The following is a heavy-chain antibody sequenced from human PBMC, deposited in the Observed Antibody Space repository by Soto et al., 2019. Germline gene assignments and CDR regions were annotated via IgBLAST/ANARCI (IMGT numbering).Heavy chain of an antibody. CDR1: DDSINSDKYY. CDR2: VYYRGNA. D-gene: IGHD3-22*01. V-gene: IGHV4-39*01. Sequence: PSETLSLTCSVSDDSINSDKYYWGWIRQPPGKGLEWIGSVYYRGNAYYNPSLQTRVTISVDKSKNQFSLKLNSVTAADTAVYFCARGQTYDSSGYIPQGYGMAVWGKGTTVTVSS. J-gene: IGHJ6*04. CDR3: ARGQTYDSSGYIPQGYGMAV.